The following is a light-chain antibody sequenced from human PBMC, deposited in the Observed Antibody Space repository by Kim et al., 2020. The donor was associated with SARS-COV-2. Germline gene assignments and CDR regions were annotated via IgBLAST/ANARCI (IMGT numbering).Light chain of an antibody. CDR2: EVS. CDR3: CSYAGSSTFA. Sequence: GQSITISCTGTSSDGGTYNLVSWYQQHPGKAPKLMIYEVSKRPSGVSNRFSGSKSGNTASLTISGLQAEDEADYYCCSYAGSSTFAFGGGTQLTVL. V-gene: IGLV2-23*02. J-gene: IGLJ2*01. CDR1: SSDGGTYNL.